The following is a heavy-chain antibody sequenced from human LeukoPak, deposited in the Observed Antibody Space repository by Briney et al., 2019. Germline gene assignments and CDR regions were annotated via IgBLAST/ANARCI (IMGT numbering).Heavy chain of an antibody. CDR1: GFNFDDYA. CDR3: AKSGVFQGYYFYYMDV. Sequence: GGSLRLSCAASGFNFDDYAMHWVRQAPGKGLEWVSGISWNSDKIGYADSVKGRFTISRDNAKKSLYLQMNSPRPEDTALYYCAKSGVFQGYYFYYMDVWGKRTTVTISS. D-gene: IGHD2-21*01. J-gene: IGHJ6*03. V-gene: IGHV3-9*01. CDR2: ISWNSDKI.